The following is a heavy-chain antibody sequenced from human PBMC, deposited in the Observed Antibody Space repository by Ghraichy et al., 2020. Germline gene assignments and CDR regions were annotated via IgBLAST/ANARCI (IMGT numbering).Heavy chain of an antibody. CDR2: ITQDGSET. V-gene: IGHV3-7*01. CDR1: GFTLGNYG. CDR3: ARAAYYYDSSDY. D-gene: IGHD3-22*01. J-gene: IGHJ4*02. Sequence: GESLNISCTASGFTLGNYGMGWVRQAPGKGLEWVANITQDGSETHYVGSVEGRFTISRDNAKNSVYLQMNSLRAEDTAVYYCARAAYYYDSSDYWGRGTLVTVSS.